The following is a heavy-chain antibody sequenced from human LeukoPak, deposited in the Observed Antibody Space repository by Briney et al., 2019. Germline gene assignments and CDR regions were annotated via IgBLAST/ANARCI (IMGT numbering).Heavy chain of an antibody. D-gene: IGHD1-7*01. CDR1: GYTFSTYG. CDR2: VSAYNDNT. Sequence: ASLKVSCKASGYTFSTYGITWVRQAPGQGLEWMGWVSAYNDNTNCAQKFQGRVTMTTDASTSTAYMELRSLRSDDTAVYYCARASALTGTSRTSDDAFDIWGQGTMVTVSS. CDR3: ARASALTGTSRTSDDAFDI. V-gene: IGHV1-18*01. J-gene: IGHJ3*02.